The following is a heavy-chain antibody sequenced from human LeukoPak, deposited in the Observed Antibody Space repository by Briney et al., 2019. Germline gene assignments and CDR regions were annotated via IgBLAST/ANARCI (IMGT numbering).Heavy chain of an antibody. CDR1: GFAFSSYE. Sequence: GGSLRLSCAASGFAFSSYEMNWVRQAPGKGLEWVAVIWYDGSNKYYADSVKGRFTISRDNSKNTLYLQMNSLRAEDTAVYYCARDGYCTNGVRYYGMDVWGQGTTVTVSS. V-gene: IGHV3-33*08. D-gene: IGHD2-8*01. CDR3: ARDGYCTNGVRYYGMDV. J-gene: IGHJ6*02. CDR2: IWYDGSNK.